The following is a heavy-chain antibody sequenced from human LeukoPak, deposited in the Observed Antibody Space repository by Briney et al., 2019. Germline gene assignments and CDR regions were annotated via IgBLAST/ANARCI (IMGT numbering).Heavy chain of an antibody. CDR3: AKSRIEWLVRDGFDF. CDR2: ISGNGGDT. CDR1: GFTFTNYA. V-gene: IGHV3-23*01. J-gene: IGHJ3*01. D-gene: IGHD6-19*01. Sequence: GGSLRLSCAASGFTFTNYALHWVRQAPGKGLEWVSDISGNGGDTYYADSVKGRFTISRDNSKNTLYLQMDRLRVEDTAVYYCAKSRIEWLVRDGFDFWGQGTMVTVSS.